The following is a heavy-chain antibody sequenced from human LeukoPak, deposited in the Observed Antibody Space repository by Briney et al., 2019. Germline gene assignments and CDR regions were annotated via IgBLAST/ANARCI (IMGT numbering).Heavy chain of an antibody. Sequence: PSGTLSLTCAVSGGSISNSNWWSWFRQPPGKGLEWIGEIYHSGRTNYNPSLKSRVTISVDKSKNQFSLKLTSATAADTAVYYCARDRSGSAIFDYWGQGTLVTVSS. V-gene: IGHV4-4*02. D-gene: IGHD1-26*01. J-gene: IGHJ4*02. CDR1: GGSISNSNW. CDR2: IYHSGRT. CDR3: ARDRSGSAIFDY.